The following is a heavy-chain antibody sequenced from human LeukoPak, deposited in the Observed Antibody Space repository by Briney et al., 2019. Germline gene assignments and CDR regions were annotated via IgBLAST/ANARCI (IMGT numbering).Heavy chain of an antibody. CDR2: IYYSGST. J-gene: IGHJ4*02. V-gene: IGHV4-61*01. CDR1: GYSISSGYY. D-gene: IGHD4-17*01. CDR3: ARDGYGDYGYFDY. Sequence: SETLSLTCTVSGYSISSGYYWSWIRQPPGKGLEWIGYIYYSGSTNYNPSLKSRVTISVDTSKNQFSLKLSSVTAADTAVYYCARDGYGDYGYFDYWGQGTLVTVSS.